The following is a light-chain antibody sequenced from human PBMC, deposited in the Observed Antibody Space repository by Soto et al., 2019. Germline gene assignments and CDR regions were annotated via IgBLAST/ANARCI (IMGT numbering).Light chain of an antibody. CDR1: QSVSSSY. Sequence: EIVLTQSPGTLSLSPGERATLSCRASQSVSSSYLAWYQQKPGQAPRLLIYGASSRATGIPDRFIGSGSGPDFTLTISRLEPEDFAVYYCQQYGSSPLYTFGQGTKLEIK. J-gene: IGKJ2*01. V-gene: IGKV3-20*01. CDR2: GAS. CDR3: QQYGSSPLYT.